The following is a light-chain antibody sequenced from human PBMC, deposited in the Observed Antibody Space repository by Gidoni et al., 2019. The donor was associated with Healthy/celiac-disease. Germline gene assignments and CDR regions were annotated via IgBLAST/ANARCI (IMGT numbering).Light chain of an antibody. J-gene: IGLJ3*02. CDR1: SSDVGTSNS. V-gene: IGLV2-14*01. CDR3: SSYTVSSTLV. Sequence: QSPLTQPHTVPGSHGQPLTISCTGTSSDVGTSNSVSWYQQHPGKARKLMIYEVSTRPSGVSNRFSGSKSGNRASLTISGLQAEDEADYYCSSYTVSSTLVFGGGTKLTVL. CDR2: EVS.